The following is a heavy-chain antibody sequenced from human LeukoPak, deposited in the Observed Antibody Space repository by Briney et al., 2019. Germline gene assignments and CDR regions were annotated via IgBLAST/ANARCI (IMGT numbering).Heavy chain of an antibody. Sequence: SVKVSCKASGYTFTSYDINWVRQAPGQGLEWMGRIIPILGIANYAQKFQGRVTITADKSTSTAYMELSSLRSEDTAVYYCARERYLGYYDSSGYFDYFDYWGQGTLVTVSS. CDR1: GYTFTSYD. CDR3: ARERYLGYYDSSGYFDYFDY. D-gene: IGHD3-22*01. J-gene: IGHJ4*02. V-gene: IGHV1-69*04. CDR2: IIPILGIA.